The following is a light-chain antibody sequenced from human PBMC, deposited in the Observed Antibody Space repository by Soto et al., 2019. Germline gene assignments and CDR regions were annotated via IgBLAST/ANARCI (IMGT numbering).Light chain of an antibody. CDR3: QQSHSTPYT. V-gene: IGKV1-39*01. Sequence: DIQMTQSPSSLSASVGDRVTITCRASQTINIYLSWYQQKPGKAPNLLIYRASDFRSGVPSRFSGSGAGTDVTLTISGVQPEDSATYYCQQSHSTPYTFGQGTKLEI. CDR2: RAS. J-gene: IGKJ2*01. CDR1: QTINIY.